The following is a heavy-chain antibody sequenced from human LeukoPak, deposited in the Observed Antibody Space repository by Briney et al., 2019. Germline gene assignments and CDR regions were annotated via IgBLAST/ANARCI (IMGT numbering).Heavy chain of an antibody. CDR1: GFTFSSYA. Sequence: GGSLRLSCAPSGFTFSSYAMSWVRQAPGKGLGWVSAISGSGGNTYYADSVKGRFTISRDNTKNTLYLQMNSLRAEDTAVYYCAKYSNFGRLGPFDDFDIWGQGTMVTVSS. V-gene: IGHV3-23*01. J-gene: IGHJ3*02. D-gene: IGHD4-11*01. CDR3: AKYSNFGRLGPFDDFDI. CDR2: ISGSGGNT.